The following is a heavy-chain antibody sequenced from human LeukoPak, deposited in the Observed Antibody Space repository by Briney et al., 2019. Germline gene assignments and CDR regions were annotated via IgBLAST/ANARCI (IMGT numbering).Heavy chain of an antibody. CDR2: ISGSGGRT. D-gene: IGHD3-10*02. Sequence: GGTLRLSCAASGFTFSSYGMSWVRQAPGKGLEWVSAISGSGGRTYYADSVKGRFTISRDNSKNTLYLQMNSLRAEDTAVYYCAELGITMIGGVWGKGTTVTISS. CDR1: GFTFSSYG. J-gene: IGHJ6*04. CDR3: AELGITMIGGV. V-gene: IGHV3-23*01.